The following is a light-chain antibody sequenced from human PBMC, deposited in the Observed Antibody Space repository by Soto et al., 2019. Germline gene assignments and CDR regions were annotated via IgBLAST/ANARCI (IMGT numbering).Light chain of an antibody. CDR1: QSVSSSY. V-gene: IGKV3D-20*02. CDR2: DAS. Sequence: EIVLTQSPGTLSLSPGERATLSCRASQSVSSSYLAWYQQKPGQAPRLLIYDASNRATGIPARFSGSGSGTDFTLTISSLEPEDFAVYSCQQYNNWPWTFGQGTKVDIK. J-gene: IGKJ1*01. CDR3: QQYNNWPWT.